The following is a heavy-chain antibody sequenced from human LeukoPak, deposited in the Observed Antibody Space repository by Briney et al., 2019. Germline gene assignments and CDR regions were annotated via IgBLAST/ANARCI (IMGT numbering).Heavy chain of an antibody. V-gene: IGHV4-59*01. CDR2: IYYSGST. J-gene: IGHJ6*03. CDR1: GGSITGYY. D-gene: IGHD3-10*01. CDR3: ARGLWFGELNPTYSMDV. Sequence: SETLSLTCSVSGGSITGYYWSWIRQPPGKGLEWIGYIYYSGSTNYNPSLKSRVTISVDTSKNQFSLKLSSVTAADTAVYYCARGLWFGELNPTYSMDVWGKGTTVTISS.